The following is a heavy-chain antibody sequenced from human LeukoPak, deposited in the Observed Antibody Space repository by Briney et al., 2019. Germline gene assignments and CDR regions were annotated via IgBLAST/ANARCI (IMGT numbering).Heavy chain of an antibody. CDR3: ARDRGYYFDN. CDR2: ISSSSSTI. V-gene: IGHV3-48*02. Sequence: GGSLRLSCAASGFAFSTYSMNWVRQAPGKGLEWVSFISSSSSTIYYADSVKGRFTISRDNAKNSLYLRMNSLRDEDTAVYYCARDRGYYFDNWGQGTLVTVSS. J-gene: IGHJ4*02. D-gene: IGHD5-12*01. CDR1: GFAFSTYS.